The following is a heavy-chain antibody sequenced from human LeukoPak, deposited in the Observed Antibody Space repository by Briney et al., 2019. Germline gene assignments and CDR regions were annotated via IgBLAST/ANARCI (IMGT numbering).Heavy chain of an antibody. J-gene: IGHJ4*02. D-gene: IGHD6-13*01. CDR2: IKQDGSQK. CDR1: TLTLNNYW. CDR3: ASRAGYTGSWSAFDY. V-gene: IGHV3-7*05. Sequence: PGGSLRLSCTASTLTLNNYWIRSVRQAPGKGLEWVANIKQDGSQKYHVDSVKGRFTISRDNAKNALYLQMNSLRAEDTAVYYWASRAGYTGSWSAFDYWGQGTLVTVSS.